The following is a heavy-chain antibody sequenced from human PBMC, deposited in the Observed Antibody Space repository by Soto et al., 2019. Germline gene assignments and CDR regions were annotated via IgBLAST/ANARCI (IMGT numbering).Heavy chain of an antibody. V-gene: IGHV3-23*01. CDR3: AKMDIVVVPASLDY. Sequence: ESLKISCAASGFTFSSYAMSWVRQAPGKGLEWVSAISGSGGSTYYADSVKGRFTISRDNSKNTLYLQMNSLRAEDTAVYYCAKMDIVVVPASLDYWGQGTLVTVSS. D-gene: IGHD2-2*03. CDR1: GFTFSSYA. J-gene: IGHJ4*02. CDR2: ISGSGGST.